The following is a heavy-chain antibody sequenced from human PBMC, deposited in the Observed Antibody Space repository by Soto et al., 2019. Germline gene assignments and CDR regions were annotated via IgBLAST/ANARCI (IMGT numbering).Heavy chain of an antibody. Sequence: SETLSLTCTVFGGSVSSGDYLWSWMRQRPGKGLEWIGYIHDSGNTYYNPSLKSRVTISLDTSKNQFSLKVTSMTAADTAVYFCARARGGDSGDYASLFDRWGQGNLVTVSS. D-gene: IGHD4-17*01. J-gene: IGHJ5*02. CDR1: GGSVSSGDYL. CDR3: ARARGGDSGDYASLFDR. CDR2: IHDSGNT. V-gene: IGHV4-30-4*01.